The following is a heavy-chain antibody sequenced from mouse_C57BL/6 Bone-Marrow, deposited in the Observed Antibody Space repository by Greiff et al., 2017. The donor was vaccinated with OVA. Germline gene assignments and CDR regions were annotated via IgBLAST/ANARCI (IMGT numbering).Heavy chain of an antibody. CDR2: IRLKSDNYAT. D-gene: IGHD1-1*01. CDR3: TGEYGSPFAY. V-gene: IGHV6-3*01. CDR1: GFTFSNYW. Sequence: EVKVVESGGGLVQPGGSMKLSCVASGFTFSNYWMNWVRQSPEKGLEWVAQIRLKSDNYATHYAESVKGRFTISRDDSKSSVYLQMNNLRAEDTGIYYCTGEYGSPFAYWGQGTLVTVSA. J-gene: IGHJ3*01.